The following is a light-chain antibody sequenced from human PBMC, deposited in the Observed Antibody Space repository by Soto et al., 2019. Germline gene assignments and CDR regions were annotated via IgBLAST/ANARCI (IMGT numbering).Light chain of an antibody. CDR2: DVS. J-gene: IGLJ1*01. CDR1: SSDVGSYNF. V-gene: IGLV2-11*01. Sequence: QSALTQPRSVSGSPGQSVTISCTGTSSDVGSYNFVSWYQQHPGKAPKLMIYDVSKWPSGVPDRFSGSTSGNTASLTISGLQPEDEADYYCCSYAGSPYVFGTGTKLTVL. CDR3: CSYAGSPYV.